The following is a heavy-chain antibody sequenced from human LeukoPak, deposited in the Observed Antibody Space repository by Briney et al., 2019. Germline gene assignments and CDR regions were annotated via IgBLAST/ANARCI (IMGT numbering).Heavy chain of an antibody. CDR2: INPNSGGT. J-gene: IGHJ4*02. V-gene: IGHV1-2*02. D-gene: IGHD2-2*01. CDR1: GYTFTGYY. CDR3: ARDVGEYCRSTNYYASHY. Sequence: ASVKVSCKASGYTFTGYYMHWVRQAPGQGLEWMGWINPNSGGTNYAQNFQGRVTMTRDTPISTAYMELSRLRSDDTAVYYCARDVGEYCRSTNYYASHYWGQGTLVTVSS.